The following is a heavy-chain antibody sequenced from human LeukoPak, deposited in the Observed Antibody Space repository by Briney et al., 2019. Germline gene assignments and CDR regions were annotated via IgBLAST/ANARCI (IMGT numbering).Heavy chain of an antibody. J-gene: IGHJ5*02. D-gene: IGHD4-23*01. V-gene: IGHV4-4*09. Sequence: SETLSLTCTVSGGSISSYYWSWIRQPPGKGLEWIGYIYTSGSTNYNPSLKSRVTISVDTSKNQFSRKLSSVTAADTAVYYCARRGRWWFDPWGQGTLVTVSS. CDR3: ARRGRWWFDP. CDR1: GGSISSYY. CDR2: IYTSGST.